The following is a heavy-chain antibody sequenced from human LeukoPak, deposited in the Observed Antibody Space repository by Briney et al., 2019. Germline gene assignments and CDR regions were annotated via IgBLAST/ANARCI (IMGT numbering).Heavy chain of an antibody. V-gene: IGHV6-1*01. D-gene: IGHD3-10*01. J-gene: IGHJ5*02. CDR1: GDSVSSNSAA. CDR2: TYYRTSKWYN. Sequence: SQTLSLTCAISGDSVSSNSAAWNWIRQSPSRGLEWLGRTYYRTSKWYNDYVLSVKSRISFNADTSKNQFSLQLSSVTAADTAVYYCASSKYYYGSGSYYKGRWFDPWGQGTLVTVSS. CDR3: ASSKYYYGSGSYYKGRWFDP.